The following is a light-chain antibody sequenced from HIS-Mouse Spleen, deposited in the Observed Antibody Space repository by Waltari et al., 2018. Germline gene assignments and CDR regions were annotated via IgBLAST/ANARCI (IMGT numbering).Light chain of an antibody. Sequence: SYELTQPPSVSVSPGQTARNPCSGHRLPQQYAYWYQQKPGQAPVLVLCKDRERPSGIPERFSGSSSGTTVTLTISGVQAEDEADYYCQSADSSGTYHVVFGGGTKLTVL. V-gene: IGLV3-25*03. CDR1: RLPQQY. CDR2: KDR. J-gene: IGLJ2*01. CDR3: QSADSSGTYHVV.